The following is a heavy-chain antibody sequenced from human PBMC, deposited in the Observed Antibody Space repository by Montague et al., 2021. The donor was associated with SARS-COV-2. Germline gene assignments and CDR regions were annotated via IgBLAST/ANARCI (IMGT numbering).Heavy chain of an antibody. Sequence: SETLSLTCTVSDGSISSYYWSWVRQPPGKGLEWIGYIYYSGSTNCNPSLKSRVTISVDTSKNQLSLKLSSVTAADTAVYYCARHALNEYSSAWAFGFDYWGQGTLVTVSS. D-gene: IGHD6-6*01. CDR3: ARHALNEYSSAWAFGFDY. V-gene: IGHV4-59*08. J-gene: IGHJ4*02. CDR1: DGSISSYY. CDR2: IYYSGST.